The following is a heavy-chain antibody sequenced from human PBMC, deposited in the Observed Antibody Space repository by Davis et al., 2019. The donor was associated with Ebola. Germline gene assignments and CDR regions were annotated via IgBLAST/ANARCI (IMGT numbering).Heavy chain of an antibody. D-gene: IGHD6-19*01. CDR1: GYSFTDDG. Sequence: SVKVSCKASGYSFTDDGISWVRQAPGQGLEWMGGIIPMFGTANYAQKFQGRVTITADKSTSTAYMELSSLRSEDTAVYYCARDSIIAVAGRDYYYGMDVWGQGTTVTVSS. J-gene: IGHJ6*02. CDR3: ARDSIIAVAGRDYYYGMDV. V-gene: IGHV1-69*06. CDR2: IIPMFGTA.